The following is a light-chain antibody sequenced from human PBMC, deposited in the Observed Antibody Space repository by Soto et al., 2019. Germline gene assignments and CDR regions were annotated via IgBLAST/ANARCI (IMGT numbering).Light chain of an antibody. CDR2: EVS. Sequence: QSVLTQPASVSGSPGQSITISCTGTSTDVGGYNYVSWYQQHPGKAPKLMIYEVSNRPSGVSNRFSGSKSGNTASLTISGLQAEDEADYYCTAFSANRVYLFGPGTKLTVL. CDR3: TAFSANRVYL. V-gene: IGLV2-14*01. J-gene: IGLJ1*01. CDR1: STDVGGYNY.